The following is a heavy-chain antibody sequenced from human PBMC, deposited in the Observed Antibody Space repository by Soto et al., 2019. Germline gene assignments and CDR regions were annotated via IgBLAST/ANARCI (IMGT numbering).Heavy chain of an antibody. D-gene: IGHD1-20*01. J-gene: IGHJ4*02. CDR1: GGSISSSNW. V-gene: IGHV4-4*02. CDR2: IYHSGST. CDR3: ARDVNWKGFDY. Sequence: QVQLQESGPGLVKPSGTLSLTCAVSGGSISSSNWWSWVRQPPGKGLEWSGEIYHSGSTNYHPSLNGGVTISVDKSKNQFSLKLSSVTAADTAVYYCARDVNWKGFDYWGQGTLFIVSS.